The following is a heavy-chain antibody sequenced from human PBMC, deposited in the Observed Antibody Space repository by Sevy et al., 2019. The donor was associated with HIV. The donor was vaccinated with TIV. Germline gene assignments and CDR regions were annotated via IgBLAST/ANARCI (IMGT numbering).Heavy chain of an antibody. CDR2: IIPIFGTA. V-gene: IGHV1-69*13. CDR1: GCTFSSYA. CDR3: ARGGGVGATTTPDS. Sequence: ASVKVSCKASGCTFSSYAISWVRQAPGQGLEWMGVIIPIFGTANYAQKFQGRVTITADESTSTAYMELTSLKSDDTAVYYCARGGGVGATTTPDSWGQGTLVTVSS. D-gene: IGHD1-26*01. J-gene: IGHJ4*02.